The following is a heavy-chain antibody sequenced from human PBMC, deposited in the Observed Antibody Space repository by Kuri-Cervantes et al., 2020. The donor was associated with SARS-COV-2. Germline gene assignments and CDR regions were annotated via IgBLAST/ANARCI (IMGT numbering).Heavy chain of an antibody. CDR3: ARDRGGNARITIFGVVTAKFGMDV. CDR1: GGTFSSYA. CDR2: IIPIFGTA. J-gene: IGHJ6*02. Sequence: SVKVSCKASGGTFSSYAISWVRQAPGQGLEWMGGIIPIFGTANYAQKFQGRVTMTTDTSTSTAYMELRSLRSDDTAVYYCARDRGGNARITIFGVVTAKFGMDVWGQGTTVTVSS. V-gene: IGHV1-69*05. D-gene: IGHD3-3*01.